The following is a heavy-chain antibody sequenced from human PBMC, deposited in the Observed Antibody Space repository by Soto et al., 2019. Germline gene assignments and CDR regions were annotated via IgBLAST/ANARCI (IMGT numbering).Heavy chain of an antibody. D-gene: IGHD2-15*01. J-gene: IGHJ6*02. CDR1: GGSISSGGYY. Sequence: QVQLQESGPGLVKPSQTLSLTCTVSGGSISSGGYYWSWIRQHPGKGLERIGYIYYSGSTYYNPSLKSRVTISVDTSKNQFSLKLSSVTAADTAVYYCARDKVTVAGSPLRQETPSSYYYGMDVWGQGTTVTVSS. CDR3: ARDKVTVAGSPLRQETPSSYYYGMDV. V-gene: IGHV4-31*03. CDR2: IYYSGST.